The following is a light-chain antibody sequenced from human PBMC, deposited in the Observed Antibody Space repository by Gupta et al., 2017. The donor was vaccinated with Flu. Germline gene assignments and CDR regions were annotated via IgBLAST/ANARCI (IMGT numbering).Light chain of an antibody. CDR2: EDN. CDR1: SGSIDTNY. V-gene: IGLV6-57*01. CDR3: QSYDSFNRYVV. Sequence: NFMLTQPHSVSEAPGTTVTISCTRSSGSIDTNYVQWYQQRPDSSPTIVIYEDNLRPSVVPDRFSGSIDTSSNSASLTISGLKTEDEADYFCQSYDSFNRYVVFGGGTKLTVL. J-gene: IGLJ2*01.